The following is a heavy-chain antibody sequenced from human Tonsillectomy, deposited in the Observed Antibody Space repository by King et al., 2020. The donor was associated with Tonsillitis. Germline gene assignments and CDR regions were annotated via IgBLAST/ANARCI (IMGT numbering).Heavy chain of an antibody. V-gene: IGHV3-7*01. CDR2: IKQDGSEK. CDR1: GFTCSCYW. D-gene: IGHD3-3*01. J-gene: IGHJ4*02. CDR3: ARDPTIFGVVIVPDY. Sequence: QLVQSGGGLVQPGGSLRLFCAASGFTCSCYWMSWVRHAPGKGLEWGGNIKQDGSEKYYVDSVKGRFTISRDNAKNSLYLQMNSLRAEDTAVYYCARDPTIFGVVIVPDYWGQGTLVTVSS.